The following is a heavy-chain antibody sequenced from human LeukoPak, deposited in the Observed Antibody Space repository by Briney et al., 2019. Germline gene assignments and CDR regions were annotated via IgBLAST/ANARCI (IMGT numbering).Heavy chain of an antibody. V-gene: IGHV3-9*01. CDR3: AREGSYSSGWYYAFDI. J-gene: IGHJ3*02. CDR1: GFTFDDYA. Sequence: PGGSLRLSCAASGFTFDDYAMHWVRQAPGKGLEWVSGISWNSGSIGYADSVKGRFTISRDNAKNSLYLQMDSLRAEDTAVYYCAREGSYSSGWYYAFDIWGQGTMVTVSS. D-gene: IGHD6-19*01. CDR2: ISWNSGSI.